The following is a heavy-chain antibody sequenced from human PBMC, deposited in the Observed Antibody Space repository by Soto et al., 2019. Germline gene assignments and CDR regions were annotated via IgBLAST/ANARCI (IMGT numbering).Heavy chain of an antibody. CDR1: GFTLSSYS. V-gene: IGHV3-48*02. CDR2: ISTSSSTI. D-gene: IGHD3-10*02. J-gene: IGHJ4*01. Sequence: GGSLRLSCAASGFTLSSYSMNWVRQAPGKGLEWVSYISTSSSTIYYADSVRGRFTISADIAENSVNLQMNSLRDEDSAVYFCVRDRDLYRDMFHADLWGQGTLVTVSS. CDR3: VRDRDLYRDMFHADL.